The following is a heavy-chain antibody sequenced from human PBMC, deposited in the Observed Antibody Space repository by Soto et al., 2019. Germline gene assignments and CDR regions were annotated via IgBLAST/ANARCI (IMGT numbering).Heavy chain of an antibody. CDR3: ARLLFDRRGYYYFDY. CDR2: INHSGST. V-gene: IGHV4-34*01. J-gene: IGHJ4*02. D-gene: IGHD3-22*01. Sequence: SETLSLTCAVYGGSFSGYYLSWIRQPPGKGLEWIGEINHSGSTNYNPSLKSRVTISVDTSKNQFSLKLSSVTAADTALYYCARLLFDRRGYYYFDYWGQGILVTVSS. CDR1: GGSFSGYY.